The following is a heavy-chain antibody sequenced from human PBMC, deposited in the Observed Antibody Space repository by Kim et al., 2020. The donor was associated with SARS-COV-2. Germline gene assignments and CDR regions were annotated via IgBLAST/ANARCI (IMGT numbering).Heavy chain of an antibody. V-gene: IGHV3-73*01. J-gene: IGHJ3*02. CDR3: TRVPGTTFALWYTFD. CDR2: IRSKANSYST. D-gene: IGHD3-16*01. Sequence: GGSLRLSCAASGFTFSGSAMHWVRQASGKGLEWVGRIRSKANSYSTTYAASVKCRFTISRDDSKTTAYLQMNSLKTVDTAVYYCTRVPGTTFALWYTFD. CDR1: GFTFSGSA.